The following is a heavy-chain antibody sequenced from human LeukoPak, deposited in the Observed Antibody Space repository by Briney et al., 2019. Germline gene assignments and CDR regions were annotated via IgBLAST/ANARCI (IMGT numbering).Heavy chain of an antibody. CDR1: GYTFTSYD. J-gene: IGHJ4*02. CDR2: MSPNSGIT. CDR3: VRTPPDWGADY. V-gene: IGHV1-8*01. Sequence: ASVKVSCKASGYTFTSYDINWVRQATGQGPEWMGWMSPNSGITGYAQKFQGRVTMTRNTAISTAYMELSSLRSEDTAVYYCVRTPPDWGADYWGQGTLVTVYS. D-gene: IGHD7-27*01.